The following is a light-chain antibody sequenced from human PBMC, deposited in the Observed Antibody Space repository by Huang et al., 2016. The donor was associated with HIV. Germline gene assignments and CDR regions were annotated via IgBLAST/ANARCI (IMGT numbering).Light chain of an antibody. CDR1: QSVFSTSTNKDY. CDR3: QQYYASPQT. CDR2: WAS. J-gene: IGKJ1*01. Sequence: DIVMAQSPGSLAVSLGERANLTCRSSQSVFSTSTNKDYLAWFQQKPGQPPKLLLFWASTREVGVPDRCSGSGSGTQFTLTIGNLEADDAATYYCQQYYASPQTFGQGTRV. V-gene: IGKV4-1*01.